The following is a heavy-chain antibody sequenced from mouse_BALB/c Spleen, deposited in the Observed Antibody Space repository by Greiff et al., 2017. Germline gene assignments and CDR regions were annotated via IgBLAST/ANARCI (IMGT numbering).Heavy chain of an antibody. Sequence: EVKLVESGGGLVQPGGSLRLSCATSGFTFTDYYMSWVRQPPGKALEWLGFIRNKANGYTTEYSASVKGRFTISRDNSQSILYLQMNTLRAEDSATYYCARDYGRNYAMDYWGQGTSVTVSS. CDR2: IRNKANGYTT. D-gene: IGHD1-1*01. J-gene: IGHJ4*01. CDR3: ARDYGRNYAMDY. CDR1: GFTFTDYY. V-gene: IGHV7-3*02.